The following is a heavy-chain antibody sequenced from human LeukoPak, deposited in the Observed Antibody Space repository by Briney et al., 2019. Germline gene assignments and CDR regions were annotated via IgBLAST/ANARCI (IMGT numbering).Heavy chain of an antibody. CDR2: IYHSGST. D-gene: IGHD3-22*01. V-gene: IGHV4-4*02. CDR3: ARRHSYYDSSGRPTTYYFDY. CDR1: GGSISSSNW. J-gene: IGHJ4*02. Sequence: SETLSLTCAVSGGSISSSNWWSWVRQPPGKGLEWIGEIYHSGSTNYNPSLKSRVTISVDTSKNQFSLKLSSVTAADTAVYYCARRHSYYDSSGRPTTYYFDYWGQGTLVTVSS.